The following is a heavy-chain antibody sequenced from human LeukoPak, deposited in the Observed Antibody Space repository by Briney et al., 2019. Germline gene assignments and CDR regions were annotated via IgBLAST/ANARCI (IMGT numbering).Heavy chain of an antibody. D-gene: IGHD3-3*01. CDR1: GGSFSGYY. Sequence: PSETLPLTCAVYGGSFSGYYWSWIRQPPGKGLEWIGEINHSGSTNYNPSLKSRVTISVDTSKNQFSLKLSSVTAADTAVYYCARGRDFWSRDFDYWGQGTLVTVSP. V-gene: IGHV4-34*01. CDR2: INHSGST. J-gene: IGHJ4*02. CDR3: ARGRDFWSRDFDY.